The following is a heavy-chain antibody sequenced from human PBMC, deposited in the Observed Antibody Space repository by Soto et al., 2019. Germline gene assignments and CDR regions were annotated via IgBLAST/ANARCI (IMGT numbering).Heavy chain of an antibody. CDR1: GFTFSSYG. J-gene: IGHJ4*02. Sequence: PGGSLRLSCAASGFTFSSYGMHWVRQAPGKGLEWVAVIWYDGSNKYYADSVKGRFTISRDNSKNTLYLQMNSLRAEDTAVYYCARGISEYSGSLDYWGQGTLVTVSS. D-gene: IGHD1-26*01. V-gene: IGHV3-33*08. CDR2: IWYDGSNK. CDR3: ARGISEYSGSLDY.